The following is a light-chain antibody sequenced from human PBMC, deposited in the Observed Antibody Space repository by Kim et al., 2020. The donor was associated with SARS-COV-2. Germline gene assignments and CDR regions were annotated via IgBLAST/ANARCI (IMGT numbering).Light chain of an antibody. Sequence: DIQMTQSPSSLSASVGDRVTITCRASEDIRDDLSWYQLTPGRAPKLLIYDSSNSETGVPSRFTGTGSGTDFSFTITSLQPEDFVTYYCQQYKSHPITFGQGTRLEIK. V-gene: IGKV1-33*01. CDR3: QQYKSHPIT. CDR2: DSS. CDR1: EDIRDD. J-gene: IGKJ5*01.